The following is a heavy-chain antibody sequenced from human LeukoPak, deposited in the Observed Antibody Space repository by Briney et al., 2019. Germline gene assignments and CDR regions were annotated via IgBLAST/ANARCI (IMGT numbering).Heavy chain of an antibody. V-gene: IGHV3-74*01. CDR2: INSDGSST. CDR3: ARALGEKIAAAEHTNWFDP. D-gene: IGHD6-13*01. Sequence: GGSLRLSCAASGFTFSSYWMHWVRQAPGKGLVWVSRINSDGSSTSYADSVKGRFTISRDNAKNTLYLQMNSLRAEDTAVYYCARALGEKIAAAEHTNWFDPWGQGTLVTVSS. CDR1: GFTFSSYW. J-gene: IGHJ5*02.